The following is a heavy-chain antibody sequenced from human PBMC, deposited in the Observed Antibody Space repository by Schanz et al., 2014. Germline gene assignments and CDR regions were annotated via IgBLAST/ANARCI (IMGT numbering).Heavy chain of an antibody. CDR1: GFTVNTNY. CDR2: MYINSGST. CDR3: AKGRGGTSSEGLDQYYGMDV. Sequence: DVQLVESGGGLIQPGGSLRLSCAVSGFTVNTNYMSWVRQAPGKGLEWISSMYINSGSTQYADSVKGRFIISRDNSKNMLYLQMNSLRGEDTAVYFCAKGRGGTSSEGLDQYYGMDVWGQGTTVTVSS. J-gene: IGHJ6*02. D-gene: IGHD6-6*01. V-gene: IGHV3-53*01.